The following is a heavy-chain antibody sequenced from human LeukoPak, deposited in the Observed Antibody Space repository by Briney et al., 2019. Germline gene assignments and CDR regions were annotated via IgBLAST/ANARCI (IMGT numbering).Heavy chain of an antibody. D-gene: IGHD6-19*01. V-gene: IGHV4-39*07. Sequence: SETLSLTCTVSGGSISSSSYYWGWIRQPPGKGLEWIGSIYYSGSTYYNPSLKSRVTISVDTSKNQFSLKLSSVTAADTAVYHCARDRIAVAGTDYFQHWGQGTLVTVSS. CDR1: GGSISSSSYY. CDR3: ARDRIAVAGTDYFQH. CDR2: IYYSGST. J-gene: IGHJ1*01.